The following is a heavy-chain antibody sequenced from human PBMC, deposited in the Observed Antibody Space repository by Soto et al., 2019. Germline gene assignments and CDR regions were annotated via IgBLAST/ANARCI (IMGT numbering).Heavy chain of an antibody. J-gene: IGHJ4*02. CDR2: INWNGGST. CDR1: GFSLDDYG. V-gene: IGHV3-20*04. CDR3: AKDGSGYSSSPFDY. D-gene: IGHD3-22*01. Sequence: GGTLRLSCAASGFSLDDYGMSWVRPSPGKGMEWISGINWNGGSTGYADSVKARFTISRDNAKNSLSLPMNSLRAEDTALYFCAKDGSGYSSSPFDYPDPGTLVTVSS.